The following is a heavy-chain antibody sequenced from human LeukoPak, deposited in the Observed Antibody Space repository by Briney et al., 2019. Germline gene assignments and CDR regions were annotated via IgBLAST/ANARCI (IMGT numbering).Heavy chain of an antibody. J-gene: IGHJ5*02. Sequence: GASVKVSCKASGYTFTSYGISWVRQATRQGLEWMGWISAYNGNTNYAQKLQGKVTMTTDTPTSTAYMELRSLRSDDTAVYYCARDTGAYYDFWSGPDLIDPWGQGTLVTVSS. CDR2: ISAYNGNT. V-gene: IGHV1-18*01. D-gene: IGHD3-3*01. CDR1: GYTFTSYG. CDR3: ARDTGAYYDFWSGPDLIDP.